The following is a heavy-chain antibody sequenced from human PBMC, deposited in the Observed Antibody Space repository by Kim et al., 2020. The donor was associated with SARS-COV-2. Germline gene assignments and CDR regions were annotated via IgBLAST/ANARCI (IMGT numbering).Heavy chain of an antibody. V-gene: IGHV1-18*01. CDR3: ARDGGRAAGGYDY. CDR1: GYSFTGHG. D-gene: IGHD6-13*01. J-gene: IGHJ4*02. Sequence: ASVKVSCKASGYSFTGHGITWVRQAPGQGLEWIGWISTYNGDRTYAQNFQGRVTMITDTSTTTAYMELRSLRSDDTAVYYCARDGGRAAGGYDYWGQGTQVTVSS. CDR2: ISTYNGDR.